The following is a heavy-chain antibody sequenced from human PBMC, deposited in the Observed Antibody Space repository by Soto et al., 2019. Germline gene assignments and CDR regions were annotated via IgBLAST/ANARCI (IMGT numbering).Heavy chain of an antibody. CDR2: IISNVANR. V-gene: IGHV3-23*01. J-gene: IGHJ4*01. Sequence: SGFTFSNSAMSWVRQSQGKGPEWVSTIISNVANRAYAESVKGRFTICKDASRNTVHLHMNSLRAEDTATYFCVSWVSAHFDYWGHGTPVTVS. D-gene: IGHD2-8*01. CDR1: GFTFSNSA. CDR3: VSWVSAHFDY.